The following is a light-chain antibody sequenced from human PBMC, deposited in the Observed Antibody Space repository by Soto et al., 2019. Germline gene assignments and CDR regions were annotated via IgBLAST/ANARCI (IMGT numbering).Light chain of an antibody. CDR1: SSNIGRNF. Sequence: QSVLTQSPSGSAAPGQKVTISCSGGSSNIGRNFVSWYQHLPGTAPKLLIYEDHKRPSGIPDRFSGSKSATSATLDITGLQTGDEADYYCGTWDSSRNAGVFGGGTKLTVL. V-gene: IGLV1-51*02. CDR2: EDH. CDR3: GTWDSSRNAGV. J-gene: IGLJ3*02.